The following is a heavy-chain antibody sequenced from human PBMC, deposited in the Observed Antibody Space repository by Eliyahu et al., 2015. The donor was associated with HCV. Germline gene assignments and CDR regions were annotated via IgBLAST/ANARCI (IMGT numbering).Heavy chain of an antibody. CDR3: AKWLHALDV. J-gene: IGHJ3*01. D-gene: IGHD5-12*01. Sequence: QEQLVESGGGVVQPGRSLRLSCVAXGFSFSKYAMHWVRQAPGKGVEWVXSLSXDGNYXNYGXSVKGRFTIDRDNSKNTLYLQMNSLRLEDTAVYFCAKWLHALDVWGLGTMVTVSS. CDR2: LSXDGNYX. V-gene: IGHV3-30*14. CDR1: GFSFSKYA.